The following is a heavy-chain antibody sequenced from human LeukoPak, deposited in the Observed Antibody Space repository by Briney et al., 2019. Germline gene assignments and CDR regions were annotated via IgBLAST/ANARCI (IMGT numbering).Heavy chain of an antibody. D-gene: IGHD6-13*01. CDR1: GYTFTGYY. V-gene: IGHV1-2*02. J-gene: IGHJ4*02. Sequence: ASVKVSCTASGYTFTGYYMHWVRQAPGQGLEWMGWINPNSGGTNYAQKFQGRVTMTRDTSISTAYMELSRLRSDDTAVYYCARPSSYSSSWLYFDYWGQGTLVTVSS. CDR2: INPNSGGT. CDR3: ARPSSYSSSWLYFDY.